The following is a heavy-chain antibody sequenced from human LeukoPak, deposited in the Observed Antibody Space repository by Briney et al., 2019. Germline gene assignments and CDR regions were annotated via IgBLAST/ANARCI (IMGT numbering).Heavy chain of an antibody. D-gene: IGHD2-2*02. Sequence: SETLSLTCTVSGGSISSYYWSWIRQPPGKGLEWIGYIYYSGSTNYNPSLKSRVTISVDTSKNQFSLKLSSVTAADTPVYYCARLKIVVVPAAISAFDIWGQGTMVTVSS. CDR1: GGSISSYY. V-gene: IGHV4-59*08. J-gene: IGHJ3*02. CDR3: ARLKIVVVPAAISAFDI. CDR2: IYYSGST.